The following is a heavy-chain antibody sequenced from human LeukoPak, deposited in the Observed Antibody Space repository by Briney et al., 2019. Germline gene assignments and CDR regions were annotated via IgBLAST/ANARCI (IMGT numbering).Heavy chain of an antibody. D-gene: IGHD3-22*01. CDR1: GFTFSSYW. Sequence: PGGSLRLSCAASGFTFSSYWMHWVRQAPGKGLVWVSRINSDGSSTSYADSVKGRFTISRDNAKNSLYLHLSSLRAEDTAVYYCARSGSSYDGSQSWFDYWGQGTLVTVSS. CDR2: INSDGSST. V-gene: IGHV3-74*01. J-gene: IGHJ4*02. CDR3: ARSGSSYDGSQSWFDY.